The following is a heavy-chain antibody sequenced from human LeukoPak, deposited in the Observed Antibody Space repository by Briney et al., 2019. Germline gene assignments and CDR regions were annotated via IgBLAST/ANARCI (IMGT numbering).Heavy chain of an antibody. J-gene: IGHJ6*02. CDR1: GGSISSYY. V-gene: IGHV4-59*08. CDR2: IHYSGTT. CDR3: ARHSYNYYGLDV. Sequence: SETLSLTCTVSGGSISSYYWSWIRQPPGKGLEWIGYIHYSGTTNYNPSLKSRVTMSVDTSNNHLSLRLTSVTAADTALYYCARHSYNYYGLDVWGQGTTITVSS.